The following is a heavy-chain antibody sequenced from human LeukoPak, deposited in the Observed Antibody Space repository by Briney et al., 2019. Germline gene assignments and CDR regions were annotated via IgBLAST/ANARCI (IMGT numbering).Heavy chain of an antibody. CDR2: IYYSGST. CDR3: ARQWLVTYYFDY. Sequence: SETLSLTCTVSGGSISSYYWSWIRQPPGKGLEWIGYIYYSGSTNYNPSLKSRVTISVDTSKNQFSLKLSSVTAADTVVYYCARQWLVTYYFDYWGQGPLVTVSS. V-gene: IGHV4-59*01. CDR1: GGSISSYY. J-gene: IGHJ4*02. D-gene: IGHD6-19*01.